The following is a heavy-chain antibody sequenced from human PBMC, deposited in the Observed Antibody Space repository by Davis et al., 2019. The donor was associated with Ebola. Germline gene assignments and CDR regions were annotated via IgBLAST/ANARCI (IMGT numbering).Heavy chain of an antibody. Sequence: GESLKISCAASGFTFSSYAMHWVRQASGKGLEWVGRIRSKANSYATAYAASVKGRFTISRDDSKNTAYLQMNSLKTEDTAVYYCTSTWSTIDYWGQGTLVTVSS. CDR1: GFTFSSYA. V-gene: IGHV3-73*01. D-gene: IGHD1-14*01. J-gene: IGHJ4*02. CDR3: TSTWSTIDY. CDR2: IRSKANSYAT.